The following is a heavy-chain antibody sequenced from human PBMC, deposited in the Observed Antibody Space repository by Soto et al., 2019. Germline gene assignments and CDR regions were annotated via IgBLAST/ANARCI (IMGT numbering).Heavy chain of an antibody. CDR3: ASPVWRELTNDAFDI. J-gene: IGHJ3*02. V-gene: IGHV1-46*01. CDR1: GYTFTSYY. CDR2: INPNGGST. D-gene: IGHD1-7*01. Sequence: ASVKVSCKASGYTFTSYYMHWVRQAPGQGLEWMGIINPNGGSTSYAQKFQGRVTMTRNTSTSTVYMELSSLRSEDTAVYYCASPVWRELTNDAFDIWGQGTMVTVSS.